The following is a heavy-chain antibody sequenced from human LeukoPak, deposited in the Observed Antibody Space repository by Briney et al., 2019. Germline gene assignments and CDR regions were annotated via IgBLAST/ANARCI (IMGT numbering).Heavy chain of an antibody. CDR1: GYTFTTHG. D-gene: IGHD2-21*02. CDR3: ARGDSHYYYYYGMDV. Sequence: VASVKVSCKASGYTFTTHGISWVRQAPGQGLEWMGRIIPIFGIANYAQKFQGRVTITADKSTSTAYMELSSLRSEDTAVYYCARGDSHYYYYYGMDVWGQGTTVTVSS. V-gene: IGHV1-69*04. CDR2: IIPIFGIA. J-gene: IGHJ6*02.